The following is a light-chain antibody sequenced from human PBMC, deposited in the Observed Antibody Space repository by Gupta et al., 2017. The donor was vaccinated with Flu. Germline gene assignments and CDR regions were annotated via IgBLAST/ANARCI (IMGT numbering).Light chain of an antibody. CDR2: GNN. CDR1: SSNLGAGYD. J-gene: IGLJ3*02. V-gene: IGLV1-40*01. Sequence: QSGLTQPPSVSGAPGQRPTISRTGRSSNLGAGYDVHWYQQFPGKAPKLLLYGNNHRPSGVPDRFSGSKPGTSASLAITGLQADDEADYFCQSYDISLSGSVFGGGTKLTVL. CDR3: QSYDISLSGSV.